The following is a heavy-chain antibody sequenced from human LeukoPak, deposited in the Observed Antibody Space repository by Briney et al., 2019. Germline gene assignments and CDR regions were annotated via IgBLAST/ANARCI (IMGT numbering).Heavy chain of an antibody. J-gene: IGHJ5*02. CDR2: IYYSGST. CDR1: GGSISSYY. D-gene: IGHD3-10*01. Sequence: SETLSLTCTVSGGSISSYYWSWIRQPPGKGLEWIGYIYYSGSTNYNPSLKSRVTISVDTSKNQFSLKLSSVTAADTAVYYCARATPTYYYGSGSYYPFDPWGQGTLVTVSS. CDR3: ARATPTYYYGSGSYYPFDP. V-gene: IGHV4-59*12.